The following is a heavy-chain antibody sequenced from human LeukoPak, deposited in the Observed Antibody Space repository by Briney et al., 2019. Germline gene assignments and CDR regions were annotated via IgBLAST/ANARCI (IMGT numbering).Heavy chain of an antibody. D-gene: IGHD2-15*01. V-gene: IGHV4-4*07. CDR2: IYTSGST. CDR1: GGSISSYY. CDR3: ARLVVVAATPFPYYYYYYYMDV. J-gene: IGHJ6*03. Sequence: SETLSLTCTVSGGSISSYYWSWIRQPAGKGLEWIGRIYTSGSTNYNPSLKSRVTMSVDTSKNQFSLKLSSVTAADTAVYYCARLVVVAATPFPYYYYYYYMDVWGKGTTVTISS.